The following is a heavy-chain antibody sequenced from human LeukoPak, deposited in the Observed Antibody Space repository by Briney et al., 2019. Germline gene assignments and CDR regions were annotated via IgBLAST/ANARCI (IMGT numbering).Heavy chain of an antibody. CDR2: ISWNSGSI. CDR1: GFIFDDYA. V-gene: IGHV3-9*01. J-gene: IGHJ3*02. Sequence: SLRVYCVASGFIFDDYAMHWVRQAPGKGLEWVSGISWNSGSIGYGDSVKGRFTVSRDNAKKSLHLQMNSLRAEDTAVYYCARDAYCGGDYFWYDAFDIWGQGTVVTVSS. D-gene: IGHD2-21*01. CDR3: ARDAYCGGDYFWYDAFDI.